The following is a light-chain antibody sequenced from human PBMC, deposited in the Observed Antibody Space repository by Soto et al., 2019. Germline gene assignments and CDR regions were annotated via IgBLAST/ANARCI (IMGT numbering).Light chain of an antibody. CDR3: AAWDDSVNGVV. CDR1: GSNIGSDT. V-gene: IGLV1-44*01. CDR2: SIN. Sequence: QSVLTQPPSASGTPGQRVTISCSGSGSNIGSDTVNWYQQLPGTAPKLLIYSINQRPSGVPDRFSGSKSGTSASLAISGLQSDDEADYYCAAWDDSVNGVVFGGGTKLTVL. J-gene: IGLJ2*01.